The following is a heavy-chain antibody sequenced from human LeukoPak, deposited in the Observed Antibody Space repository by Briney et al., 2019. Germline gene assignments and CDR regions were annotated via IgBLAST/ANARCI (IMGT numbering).Heavy chain of an antibody. V-gene: IGHV4-34*01. CDR2: IYHSGST. J-gene: IGHJ3*02. D-gene: IGHD1-26*01. CDR1: GGSFSGYY. Sequence: SETLSLTCAVYGGSFSGYYWSWIRQPPGKGLEWIGSIYHSGSTYYNPSLKSRVTISVDTSKNQFSLKLSSVTGANTAVYYCARRVVGATIDAFDIWGQGTMVTVSS. CDR3: ARRVVGATIDAFDI.